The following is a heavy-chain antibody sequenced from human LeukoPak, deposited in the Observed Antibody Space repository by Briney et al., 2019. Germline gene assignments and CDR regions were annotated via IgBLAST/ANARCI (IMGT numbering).Heavy chain of an antibody. J-gene: IGHJ6*04. CDR2: ISSGGTLT. D-gene: IGHD2-2*01. CDR3: ARDQVEFASPWDV. CDR1: GFTISDYY. V-gene: IGHV3-11*01. Sequence: GGSRRLSCAASGFTISDYYMSWIRQAPGKGLEWVSYISSGGTLTYYADSVKGRFTISRDNAKNSLYLQINSLRVEDTAVYYCARDQVEFASPWDVWGKGTTVIVSS.